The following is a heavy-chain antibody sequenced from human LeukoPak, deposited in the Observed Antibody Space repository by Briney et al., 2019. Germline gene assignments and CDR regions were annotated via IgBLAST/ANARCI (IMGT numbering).Heavy chain of an antibody. CDR3: ATDGYHSSGWYNPYYFDY. Sequence: ASVKVSCKASGYTFTSYDINWVRQAPGKGLEWMGGFDPEDGETIYAQKFQGRVTMTEDTSTDTAYMELSSLRSEDTAVYYCATDGYHSSGWYNPYYFDYWGQGTLVTVSS. J-gene: IGHJ4*02. CDR1: GYTFTSYD. D-gene: IGHD6-19*01. V-gene: IGHV1-24*01. CDR2: FDPEDGET.